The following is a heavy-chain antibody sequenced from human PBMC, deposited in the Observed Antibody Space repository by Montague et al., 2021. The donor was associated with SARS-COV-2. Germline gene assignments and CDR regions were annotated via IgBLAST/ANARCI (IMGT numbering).Heavy chain of an antibody. CDR1: GGSFSTYS. V-gene: IGHV4-34*01. CDR3: ARLGDGVVPSPILGVAPYDSYYYMDV. D-gene: IGHD2-2*02. J-gene: IGHJ6*03. Sequence: SETLSLTCAVHGGSFSTYSWNWIRQPPGKGLEWIGEIHHGGSTNYNPSLKSRVTISADTSKNQFSLKLTSVAAADTAVYYCARLGDGVVPSPILGVAPYDSYYYMDVWGKGTTVTVSS. CDR2: IHHGGST.